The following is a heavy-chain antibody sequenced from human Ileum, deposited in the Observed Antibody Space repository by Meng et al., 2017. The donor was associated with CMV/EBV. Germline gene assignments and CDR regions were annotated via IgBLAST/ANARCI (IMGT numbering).Heavy chain of an antibody. CDR1: GFTFSSYW. CDR3: ARGRQPARYGGFDY. V-gene: IGHV3-7*01. J-gene: IGHJ4*02. CDR2: INQDGSGE. Sequence: GGSLRLSCAASGFTFSSYWMSWVRQAPGKGLEWVANINQDGSGEYYVDSVKGRFTISRDNAKNSLYLQMNSLRTEDTAVYYWARGRQPARYGGFDYWGQGTLVTVSS. D-gene: IGHD2-2*01.